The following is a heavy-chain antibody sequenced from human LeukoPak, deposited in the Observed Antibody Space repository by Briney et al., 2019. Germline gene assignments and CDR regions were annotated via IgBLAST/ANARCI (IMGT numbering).Heavy chain of an antibody. J-gene: IGHJ4*02. D-gene: IGHD3-22*01. V-gene: IGHV3-33*01. CDR3: ARTHYDGGGYYKFDS. CDR2: IWSGGTNK. Sequence: GTSLRLYCAASGFTFSGYGMHWVRQAPGKGLEWVAIIWSGGTNKYYADSVKGRFTISRDNSKNTLYLQMDSLRAEDTALYYCARTHYDGGGYYKFDSWGQGTLVTVSS. CDR1: GFTFSGYG.